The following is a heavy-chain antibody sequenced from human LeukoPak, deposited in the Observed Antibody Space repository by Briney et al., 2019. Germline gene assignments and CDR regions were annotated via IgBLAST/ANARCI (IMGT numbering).Heavy chain of an antibody. V-gene: IGHV4-34*01. Sequence: SETLSLTCAVYGGSFSGYYWSWIRQPPGKGLEWIGEINHSGSTNYNPSLKSRVTISVDTSKNQFSLKLSSVTAADTAVYYCARHQLLWFGELLPYFDYWGQGTLVTVSS. J-gene: IGHJ4*02. D-gene: IGHD3-10*01. CDR1: GGSFSGYY. CDR3: ARHQLLWFGELLPYFDY. CDR2: INHSGST.